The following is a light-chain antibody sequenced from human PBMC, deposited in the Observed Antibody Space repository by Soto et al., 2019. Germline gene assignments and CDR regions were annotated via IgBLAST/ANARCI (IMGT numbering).Light chain of an antibody. CDR1: QSVSSS. CDR2: DAS. Sequence: TQSPATLSLSPGERATRSCRASQSVSSSLAWYQQKPGQAPRLLIYDASNRASGIPARFSGRGSGTDFTLTISSLEPEDFAVYYCQQRSNWPRLTFGGGTKV. CDR3: QQRSNWPRLT. J-gene: IGKJ4*01. V-gene: IGKV3-11*01.